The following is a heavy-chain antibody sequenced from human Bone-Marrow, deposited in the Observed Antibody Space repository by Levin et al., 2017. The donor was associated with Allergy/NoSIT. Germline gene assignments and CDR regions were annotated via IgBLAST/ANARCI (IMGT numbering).Heavy chain of an antibody. V-gene: IGHV1-69*06. CDR3: GRCYDGDSYYYDMDV. Sequence: ASVKVSCKASGGTFSTYAISWVRQAPGQGLEWMGGIIPIFGTTNYAQKFQGRVTITADTSTSTAYMELNSLISEDTAVYYCGRCYDGDSYYYDMDVWGQGTAVTVSS. D-gene: IGHD2-15*01. J-gene: IGHJ6*02. CDR1: GGTFSTYA. CDR2: IIPIFGTT.